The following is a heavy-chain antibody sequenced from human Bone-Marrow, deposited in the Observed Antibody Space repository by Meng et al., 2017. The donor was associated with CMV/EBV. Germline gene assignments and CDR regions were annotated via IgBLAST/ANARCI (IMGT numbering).Heavy chain of an antibody. D-gene: IGHD6-6*01. CDR1: GFTFSSYW. Sequence: GGSLRLSCAASGFTFSSYWMHWVRQAPGKGLVWVSRINSDGSSTSYADSVKGRFTISRDNAKNTLYPQMNSLRAEDTAVYYCASSSSSAPYYYYGMDVWGQGTTVTVSS. V-gene: IGHV3-74*01. CDR3: ASSSSSAPYYYYGMDV. J-gene: IGHJ6*02. CDR2: INSDGSST.